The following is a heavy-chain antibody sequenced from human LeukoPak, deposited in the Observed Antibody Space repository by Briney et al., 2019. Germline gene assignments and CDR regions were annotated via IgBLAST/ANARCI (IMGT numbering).Heavy chain of an antibody. J-gene: IGHJ5*02. V-gene: IGHV3-48*01. CDR3: ARDPVVMTGKNWFDP. Sequence: PGGSLRLSCAASGFTFSTYSMNWVRQAPGKGLEWVSYISSSSSTIYYADSVKGRFTISRDNAKNSLYLQMNSLRAEDTAVYYFARDPVVMTGKNWFDPWGQGTLVTVSS. CDR2: ISSSSSTI. D-gene: IGHD2-21*02. CDR1: GFTFSTYS.